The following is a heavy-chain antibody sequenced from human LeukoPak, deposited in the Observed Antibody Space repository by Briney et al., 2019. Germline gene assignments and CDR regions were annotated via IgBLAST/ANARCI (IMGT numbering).Heavy chain of an antibody. CDR1: GGSISSGGYS. Sequence: SQTLSLTCAVSGGSISSGGYSWSWIRQPPGKGLEWIGYIYHSGSTYYNPSLKSRVTISVDRSKNQFSLKLSSVTAADTAVYYCARPDSSGWYFDLWGRGTLVTVSS. CDR2: IYHSGST. J-gene: IGHJ2*01. V-gene: IGHV4-30-2*01. D-gene: IGHD3-22*01. CDR3: ARPDSSGWYFDL.